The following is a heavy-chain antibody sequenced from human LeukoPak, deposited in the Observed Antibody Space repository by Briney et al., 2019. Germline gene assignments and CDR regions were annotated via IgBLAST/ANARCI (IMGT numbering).Heavy chain of an antibody. CDR3: QSNSDSFDY. V-gene: IGHV3-30*03. Sequence: GGSLRLSRAASGFTFSSYDIHWVRQAPGKGLEWVAVISYDGSNNYYADSVKGRFTISRDNSKNTLYLQMNSLRAEDTAVYYCQSNSDSFDYWGQGTLITVSS. J-gene: IGHJ4*02. CDR1: GFTFSSYD. CDR2: ISYDGSNN. D-gene: IGHD4-11*01.